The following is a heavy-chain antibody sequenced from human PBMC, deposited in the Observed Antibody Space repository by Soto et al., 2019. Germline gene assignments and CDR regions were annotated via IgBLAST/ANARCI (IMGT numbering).Heavy chain of an antibody. CDR2: IYYNGRS. CDR3: ARDASSSWFDS. Sequence: SETLSLTCTVSGGSISGSTDYWSWIRQPPGRGLEWIGYIYYNGRSNSNPSLKSRISMSVDTSKNQFSLRLRSVTAADTALYYCARDASSSWFDSWSLGTLVTAPQ. J-gene: IGHJ5*01. CDR1: GGSISGSTDY. D-gene: IGHD6-13*01. V-gene: IGHV4-61*01.